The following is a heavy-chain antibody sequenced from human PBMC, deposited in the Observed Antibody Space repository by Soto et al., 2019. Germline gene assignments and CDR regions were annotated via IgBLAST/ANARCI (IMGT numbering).Heavy chain of an antibody. CDR1: CYTFTSCG. J-gene: IGHJ4*02. V-gene: IGHV1-18*01. CDR2: INTYNAKR. D-gene: IGHD3-10*01. Sequence: VKVPCKASCYTFTSCGISCVRQAPGQGLEWMGWINTYNAKRNYAHKFQGRATMTTDTPMRTAYIELRSLRSDDTAIYYCARGLPTGSYLLDNWGQGTQVTVSS. CDR3: ARGLPTGSYLLDN.